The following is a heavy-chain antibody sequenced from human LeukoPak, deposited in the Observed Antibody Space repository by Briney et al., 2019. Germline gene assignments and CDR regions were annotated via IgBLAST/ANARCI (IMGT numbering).Heavy chain of an antibody. CDR1: GFTFSSYG. J-gene: IGHJ4*02. Sequence: GGSLRLSCAASGFTFSSYGMSWVRQAPGKGLEWVSAISGSGGSTYYADSVKGRFTISRDNSKNTLYLQMNSLRAEDTAVYYCAKPEAQRYFDWLPRGYFDYWGQGTLVTVSS. V-gene: IGHV3-23*01. D-gene: IGHD3-9*01. CDR2: ISGSGGST. CDR3: AKPEAQRYFDWLPRGYFDY.